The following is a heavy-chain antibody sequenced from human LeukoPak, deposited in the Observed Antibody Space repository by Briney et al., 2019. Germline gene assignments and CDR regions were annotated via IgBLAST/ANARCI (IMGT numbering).Heavy chain of an antibody. CDR2: IYHSGNT. V-gene: IGHV4-4*08. D-gene: IGHD6-19*01. J-gene: IGHJ4*02. CDR3: ASTRPAAVARRFDA. Sequence: SETLCPSRNVSGASMSSNYWSWIRQPPGKGLEWIGYIYHSGNTNYSPSLESRVTMSVDESKNQFSLRVHFVSAADTAVYYCASTRPAAVARRFDAWGQGTLVTVSS. CDR1: GASMSSNY.